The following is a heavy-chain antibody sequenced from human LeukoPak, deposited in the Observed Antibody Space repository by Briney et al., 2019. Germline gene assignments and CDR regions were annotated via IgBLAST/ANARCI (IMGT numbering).Heavy chain of an antibody. V-gene: IGHV1-18*01. CDR2: MSPYNGNT. Sequence: GASVKVSCKASGYTFTSYGISWVRQAPGQGLEWMGWMSPYNGNTNYAQRLQGRVTMTTDTSTATAYMELTSLTSDDTALYHCARDEASYFYDNGGRIDLWGQGTLVTVSS. CDR1: GYTFTSYG. CDR3: ARDEASYFYDNGGRIDL. J-gene: IGHJ5*02. D-gene: IGHD3-22*01.